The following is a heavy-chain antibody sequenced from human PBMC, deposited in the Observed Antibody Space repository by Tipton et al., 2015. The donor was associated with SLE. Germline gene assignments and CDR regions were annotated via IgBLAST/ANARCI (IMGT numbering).Heavy chain of an antibody. D-gene: IGHD5-18*01. CDR2: INHSGST. Sequence: TLSLTCTVYGGSFSGYYWSWIRQPPGKGLEWIGEINHSGSTKYNPSLKSRVTISLDTSKNQFSLKLSSVTAADTAVYYCARRRREYNYGPYYFDYWGQGTLVTVSS. CDR1: GGSFSGYY. V-gene: IGHV4-34*01. CDR3: ARRRREYNYGPYYFDY. J-gene: IGHJ4*02.